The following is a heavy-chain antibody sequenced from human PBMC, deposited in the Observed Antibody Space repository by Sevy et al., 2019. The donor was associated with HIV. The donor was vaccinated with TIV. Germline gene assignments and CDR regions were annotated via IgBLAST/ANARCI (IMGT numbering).Heavy chain of an antibody. V-gene: IGHV3-30*18. J-gene: IGHJ6*02. CDR1: GFTFSSYD. CDR3: AKRSEGYYYYAMDV. CDR2: ISYGGSKK. Sequence: GGSLRLSCAASGFTFSSYDIHWVRQAPGKGLEWVATISYGGSKKYYADSVKGRFTISRDNTNNTLFLQMNSLRAEDTAMYYCAKRSEGYYYYAMDVWGQGTTVTVSS.